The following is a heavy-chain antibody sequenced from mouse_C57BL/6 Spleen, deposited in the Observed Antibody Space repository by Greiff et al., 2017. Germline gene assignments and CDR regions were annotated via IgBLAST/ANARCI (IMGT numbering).Heavy chain of an antibody. D-gene: IGHD2-4*01. Sequence: QVQLKESGAELVKPGASVKISCKASGYAFSSYWMNWVKQRPGKGLEWIGQIYPGDGDTNYNGKFKGKATLTADKSSSTAYMQLSSLTSEDSAVYFCARGGDYAYAMDYWGQGTSVTVSS. CDR1: GYAFSSYW. CDR2: IYPGDGDT. J-gene: IGHJ4*01. V-gene: IGHV1-80*01. CDR3: ARGGDYAYAMDY.